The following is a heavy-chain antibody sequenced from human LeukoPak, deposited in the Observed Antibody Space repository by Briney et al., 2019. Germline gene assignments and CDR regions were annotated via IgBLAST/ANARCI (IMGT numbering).Heavy chain of an antibody. J-gene: IGHJ4*02. CDR1: GFTFSSYA. CDR3: AKEGRHYSSNWCPYFDY. CDR2: ISGSGGGT. D-gene: IGHD6-13*01. V-gene: IGHV3-23*01. Sequence: PGGSLRLSCAASGFTFSSYAMSWVRQAPGKGLEWVSGISGSGGGTYYADSVKGRFTISRDKSKNTLYLQMNSLRAEDTAVYYCAKEGRHYSSNWCPYFDYWGQGTLVTVSS.